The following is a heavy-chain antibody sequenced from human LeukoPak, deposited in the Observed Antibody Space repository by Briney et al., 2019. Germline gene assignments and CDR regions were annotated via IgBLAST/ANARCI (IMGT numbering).Heavy chain of an antibody. Sequence: SETLSLTCAVYGGSFSGYYWSWIRQPPGKGLEWIGEINHSGSTNYNPSLKSRVTISVDTSKNQFSLKLSSVTAADTAVYYCARTVTITYYYYYYMDVWGKGTTVTISS. CDR3: ARTVTITYYYYYYMDV. V-gene: IGHV4-34*01. CDR2: INHSGST. CDR1: GGSFSGYY. J-gene: IGHJ6*03. D-gene: IGHD4-17*01.